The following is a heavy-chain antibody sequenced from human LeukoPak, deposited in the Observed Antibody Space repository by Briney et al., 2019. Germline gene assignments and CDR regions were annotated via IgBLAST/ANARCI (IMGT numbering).Heavy chain of an antibody. CDR1: GGSISSYY. D-gene: IGHD4-17*01. V-gene: IGHV4-59*01. CDR3: ARVGTVTTLNFDY. CDR2: IYYSGST. Sequence: PSETLSLTCTVSGGSISSYYWSWIRQPPGKGLEWLGYIYYSGSTNYNPSLKSRVTISVDTSKNQFSLKLSSVTAADTAVYYCARVGTVTTLNFDYWGQGTLVTVSS. J-gene: IGHJ4*02.